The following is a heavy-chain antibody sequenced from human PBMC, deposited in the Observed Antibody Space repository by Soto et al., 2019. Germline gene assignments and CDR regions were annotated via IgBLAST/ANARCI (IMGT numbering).Heavy chain of an antibody. D-gene: IGHD3-22*01. CDR2: IYYSGST. J-gene: IGHJ4*02. Sequence: PSETLSLTCTVSGGSISSGGYYWSWIRQHPGKGLEWIGYIYYSGSTYYNPSLKSRVTISVDTSKNQFSLKLGSVTAADTAVYYCARGFDSSGYLDYFDYWGQGTLVTVSS. CDR1: GGSISSGGYY. V-gene: IGHV4-31*03. CDR3: ARGFDSSGYLDYFDY.